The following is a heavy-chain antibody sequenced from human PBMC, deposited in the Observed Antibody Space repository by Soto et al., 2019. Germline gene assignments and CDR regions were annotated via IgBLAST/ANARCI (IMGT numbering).Heavy chain of an antibody. V-gene: IGHV4-31*03. CDR1: GASVNSGDFH. J-gene: IGHJ6*02. CDR2: IFFSGNT. CDR3: TGDSPPPPYFSYFGMDV. Sequence: QVQLQESGPGLVKPSQTLSLTCTVSGASVNSGDFHWSWIRQRPGAGLEWIGYIFFSGNTYYNPSLRGRVTISMDTSKNLFSLMLTSMTAPDSAIYYCTGDSPPPPYFSYFGMDVWGQGTTVTVSS.